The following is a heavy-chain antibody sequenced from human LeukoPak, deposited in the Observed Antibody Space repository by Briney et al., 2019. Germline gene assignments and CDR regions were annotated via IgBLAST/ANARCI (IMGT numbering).Heavy chain of an antibody. D-gene: IGHD4-23*01. V-gene: IGHV1-8*01. J-gene: IGHJ5*02. CDR3: ARGPNKSDGGNSGSAWFDP. Sequence: GASVKVSCKASGCTFTTYDINRVRQATGQGLEWMGWMNPNSGNTGYAQKFQGRVTMTRNTSISTAYMELSSLRSEDTAVYYCARGPNKSDGGNSGSAWFDPWGQGTLVTVSS. CDR2: MNPNSGNT. CDR1: GCTFTTYD.